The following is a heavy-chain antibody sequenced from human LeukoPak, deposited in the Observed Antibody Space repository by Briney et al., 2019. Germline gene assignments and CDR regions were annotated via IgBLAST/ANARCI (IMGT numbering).Heavy chain of an antibody. CDR1: GYTFTNSG. D-gene: IGHD1-26*01. V-gene: IGHV1-69*05. CDR2: IIPIFGTA. CDR3: ARDQGEGGFDY. J-gene: IGHJ4*02. Sequence: ASVKVSCKASGYTFTNSGISWVRQAPGQGLEWMGGIIPIFGTANYAQKFQGRVTITTDESTSTAYMELSSLRSEDTAVYYCARDQGEGGFDYWGQGTLVTVSS.